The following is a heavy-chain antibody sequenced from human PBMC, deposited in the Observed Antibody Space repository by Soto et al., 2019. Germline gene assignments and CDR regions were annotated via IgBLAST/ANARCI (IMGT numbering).Heavy chain of an antibody. V-gene: IGHV3-7*01. Sequence: EVQLVESGGGLVQPGGSLRLSCSASGFTFSHYWMSWVRQAPGKGLEWVANIKQDGSEKYYVDSVKGRFTISRDNAKNSLYLQMNSLRAEDTAVYYCARPGLVVVITSDWYFDIWGRGTLVTVSS. CDR3: ARPGLVVVITSDWYFDI. J-gene: IGHJ2*01. CDR2: IKQDGSEK. D-gene: IGHD3-22*01. CDR1: GFTFSHYW.